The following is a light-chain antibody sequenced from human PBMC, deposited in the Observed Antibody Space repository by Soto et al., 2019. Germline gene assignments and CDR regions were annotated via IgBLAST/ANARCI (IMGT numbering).Light chain of an antibody. CDR2: DVS. CDR3: SSYTSSSTLVV. J-gene: IGLJ2*01. V-gene: IGLV2-14*01. Sequence: QSALTQPASVSGSPGQSITISCTGTSSDVGAYNYVSWYQQHPGKAPKLMIYDVSNRPSGVSNRFSGSKSGNTASLTISGLQAEDEADYYCSSYTSSSTLVVVGGGTKLTVL. CDR1: SSDVGAYNY.